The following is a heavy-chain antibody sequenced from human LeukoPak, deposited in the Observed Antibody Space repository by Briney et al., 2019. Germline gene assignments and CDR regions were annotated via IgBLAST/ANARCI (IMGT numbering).Heavy chain of an antibody. CDR2: INHSGST. Sequence: ASETLSPTCAVYGGSFSGYYWSWIRQPPGKGLEWIGEINHSGSTNYNPSLKSRVTISVDTSKNQFSLKLSSVTAADTAVYYCARPHGAVAGTEDYFDYWGQGTLVTVSS. CDR3: ARPHGAVAGTEDYFDY. V-gene: IGHV4-34*01. J-gene: IGHJ4*02. D-gene: IGHD6-19*01. CDR1: GGSFSGYY.